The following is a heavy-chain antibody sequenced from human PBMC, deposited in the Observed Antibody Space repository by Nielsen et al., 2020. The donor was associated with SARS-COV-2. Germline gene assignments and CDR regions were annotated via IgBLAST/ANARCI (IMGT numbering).Heavy chain of an antibody. D-gene: IGHD6-19*01. J-gene: IGHJ4*02. CDR1: GFTFSSYW. V-gene: IGHV3-7*03. CDR3: ATLAMAGTPNDY. CDR2: IKQDGSEK. Sequence: GESLKISCAASGFTFSSYWMSWVRQAPGKGLEWVANIKQDGSEKYYVDSVKGRFTISRDNAKNSLYLQMNSLRAEDTAVYYCATLAMAGTPNDYWGQGTLVTVSS.